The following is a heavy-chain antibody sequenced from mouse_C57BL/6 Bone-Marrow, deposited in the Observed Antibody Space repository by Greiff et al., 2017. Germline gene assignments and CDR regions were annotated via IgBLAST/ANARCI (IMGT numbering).Heavy chain of an antibody. J-gene: IGHJ2*01. D-gene: IGHD1-1*01. CDR2: IRNKANGYTT. CDR1: GFTFTDYY. V-gene: IGHV7-3*01. Sequence: EVMLVESGGGLVQPGGSLSLSCAASGFTFTDYYMSWVRQPPGKALEWLGFIRNKANGYTTEYSASVKGRFTNSRDNSQSILYLQMNALRAEDSATYYCARSTTVVPFDYWGQGTTLTVSS. CDR3: ARSTTVVPFDY.